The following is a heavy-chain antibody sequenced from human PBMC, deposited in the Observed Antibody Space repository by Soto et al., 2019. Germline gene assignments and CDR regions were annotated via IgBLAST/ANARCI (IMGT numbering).Heavy chain of an antibody. D-gene: IGHD3-3*01. Sequence: EVQLVESGGALVQRGGSLRLSCAVSGFSFGDYWMSWVRQAPGKGLEWVAHMKKDGSEKYYVDSVKGRFTVSRDNAENSLYLQMNSLRPEDTAVYYCAKLGSGYYTGLYFDYWGQGTLVTVTS. V-gene: IGHV3-7*03. CDR2: MKKDGSEK. CDR1: GFSFGDYW. CDR3: AKLGSGYYTGLYFDY. J-gene: IGHJ4*02.